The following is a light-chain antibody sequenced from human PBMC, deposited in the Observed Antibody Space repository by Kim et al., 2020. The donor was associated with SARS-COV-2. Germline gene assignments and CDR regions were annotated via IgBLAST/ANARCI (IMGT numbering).Light chain of an antibody. Sequence: EIVMTQSPATLSVSPGERATLSCRASQSVSSNLAWYQQKPGQAPRLLIYGASTRATGIPARFSGSGSGTEFTLTISSLQSEDFAVYYCQQYNNWPPWTFCQGTKVDIK. CDR3: QQYNNWPPWT. J-gene: IGKJ1*01. CDR1: QSVSSN. CDR2: GAS. V-gene: IGKV3-15*01.